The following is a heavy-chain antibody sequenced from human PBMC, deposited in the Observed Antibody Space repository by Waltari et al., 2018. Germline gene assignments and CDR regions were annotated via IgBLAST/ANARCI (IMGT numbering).Heavy chain of an antibody. CDR2: INPNSGGT. V-gene: IGHV1-2*02. Sequence: QVQLVQSGAEVKKPGASVKVSCKASGYTFTGYYMHWVRQAPGPGLEWMGWINPNSGGTNYAQKFQGRVTMTRDTSSSTAYMELSRLRSDDTAVYYCASRYYYGSGTDGYYGMDVWGQGTTVTVSS. CDR1: GYTFTGYY. CDR3: ASRYYYGSGTDGYYGMDV. D-gene: IGHD3-10*01. J-gene: IGHJ6*02.